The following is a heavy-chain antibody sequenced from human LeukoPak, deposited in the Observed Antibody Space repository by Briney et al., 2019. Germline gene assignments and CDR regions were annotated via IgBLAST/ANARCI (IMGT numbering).Heavy chain of an antibody. D-gene: IGHD2-2*01. Sequence: GGSLRLSCAASGFTFSSYSMNWVRRAPGKELEWVSSISSSSSYIYYADSVKGRFTISRDNAKNSLYLQMNSLRAEDTAVYYCARDVVVPAVGWFDPWGQGTLSPSPQ. CDR2: ISSSSSYI. CDR3: ARDVVVPAVGWFDP. V-gene: IGHV3-21*01. CDR1: GFTFSSYS. J-gene: IGHJ5*02.